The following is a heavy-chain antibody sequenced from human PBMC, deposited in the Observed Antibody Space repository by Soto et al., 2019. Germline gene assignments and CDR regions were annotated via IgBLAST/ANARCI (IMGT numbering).Heavy chain of an antibody. J-gene: IGHJ6*03. Sequence: QVQLVQSGAEVKKPGASVKVSCKASGYTFTSYDINWVRQATGQGLEWMGWMNPNSGNTGYAQKCQGGVTMARNTSIRTAYMELSSLRSEDTAVYYCARGPGSWYYYYMDVWGKGTTVTVSS. CDR1: GYTFTSYD. CDR2: MNPNSGNT. D-gene: IGHD6-13*01. CDR3: ARGPGSWYYYYMDV. V-gene: IGHV1-8*01.